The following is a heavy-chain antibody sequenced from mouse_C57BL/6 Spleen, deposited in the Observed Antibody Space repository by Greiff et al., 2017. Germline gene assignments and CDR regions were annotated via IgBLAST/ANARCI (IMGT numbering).Heavy chain of an antibody. CDR2: IHPNSGST. J-gene: IGHJ4*01. CDR3: AISSSYYTMDD. Sequence: VQLQQPGAELVKPGASVKLSCKASGYTFTSYWMHWVKQRPGQGLEWIGMIHPNSGSTNYNEKFKSKATLTVDKSSSTAYMQLSSLTSEDSAVXYCAISSSYYTMDDWGQGTSVTVSS. CDR1: GYTFTSYW. V-gene: IGHV1-64*01.